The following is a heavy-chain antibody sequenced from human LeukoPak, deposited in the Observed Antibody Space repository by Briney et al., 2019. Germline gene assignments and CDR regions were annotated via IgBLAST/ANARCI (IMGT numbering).Heavy chain of an antibody. Sequence: SETLSLTCTVSGGSISSSSYYWGWIRQPPGKGLEWIGSIYYSGSTYYNPSLKSRVTISVDTSKNQFSLKLSSVTAADTAVYYCARTPAAGPPLDYWGQGTLVTVSS. CDR3: ARTPAAGPPLDY. V-gene: IGHV4-39*07. J-gene: IGHJ4*02. D-gene: IGHD6-13*01. CDR1: GGSISSSSYY. CDR2: IYYSGST.